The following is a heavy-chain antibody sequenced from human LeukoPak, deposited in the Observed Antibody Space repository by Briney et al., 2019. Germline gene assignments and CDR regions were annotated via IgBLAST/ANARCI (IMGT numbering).Heavy chain of an antibody. J-gene: IGHJ4*02. CDR3: ARDANYYDSRGENYFNC. CDR2: IKRDGSDT. D-gene: IGHD3-22*01. Sequence: PGGSLRLSCAASGFAFSSYWMSWVRQAPGKGLEWEANIKRDGSDTYYVDSVKGRFTISRDNAKNSLYLQLNSLRGEDTAVYYCARDANYYDSRGENYFNCWGQGTLVTVSS. V-gene: IGHV3-7*01. CDR1: GFAFSSYW.